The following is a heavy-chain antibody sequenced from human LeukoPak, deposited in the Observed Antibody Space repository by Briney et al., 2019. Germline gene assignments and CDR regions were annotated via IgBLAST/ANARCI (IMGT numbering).Heavy chain of an antibody. D-gene: IGHD1-26*01. Sequence: GGSLRLSCAASGFTFSDHDMDWVRQAPGKGLEWVGRIRNKANSYSTEYAASVKGRFTISRDDSKNSLYLQMNSLRTEDTAVYFCTRLVGANFWGQVTLVTVSS. CDR3: TRLVGANF. CDR2: IRNKANSYST. CDR1: GFTFSDHD. V-gene: IGHV3-72*01. J-gene: IGHJ4*02.